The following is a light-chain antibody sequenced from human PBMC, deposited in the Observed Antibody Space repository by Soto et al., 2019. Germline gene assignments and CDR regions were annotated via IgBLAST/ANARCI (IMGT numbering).Light chain of an antibody. Sequence: QSALTQPASVSGSPGQSITISCTGTSSDIGVYNYVSWYQQHPGKAPKLMIYDVSNRPSGVSNRFSGSKSGNTASLTISGLQAEDEADYYCSSYPPPSTVVFGGGTKVTVL. CDR1: SSDIGVYNY. CDR3: SSYPPPSTVV. CDR2: DVS. J-gene: IGLJ2*01. V-gene: IGLV2-14*01.